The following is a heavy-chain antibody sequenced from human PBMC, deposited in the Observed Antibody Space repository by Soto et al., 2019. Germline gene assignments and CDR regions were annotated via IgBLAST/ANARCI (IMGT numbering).Heavy chain of an antibody. D-gene: IGHD1-1*01. Sequence: QMQLQQWGAGLLKASETLSLTCSVSGGSSSGYYLAWIRQPPGKGLEWIGEINHAGSTKYHPSLKSRVVLSVDLSNTHFSLRLSSVTAADTAVYFCARQSGPAYRYGMDIWGQGTTVTVSS. CDR1: GGSSSGYY. CDR2: INHAGST. V-gene: IGHV4-34*02. J-gene: IGHJ6*02. CDR3: ARQSGPAYRYGMDI.